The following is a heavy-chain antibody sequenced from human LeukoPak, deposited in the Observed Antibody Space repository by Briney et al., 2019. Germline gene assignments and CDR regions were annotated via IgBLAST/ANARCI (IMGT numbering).Heavy chain of an antibody. CDR2: IKSNAAGGTS. CDR1: GFIFSRAW. J-gene: IGHJ3*02. CDR3: TEMNDKDAFNI. Sequence: GGSLRLSCAASGFIFSRAWMSWIRQAPGKGLEWVGRIKSNAAGGTSDFTAPVRGRFTISRDDSKSTLYLEMNSLKAEDTAVYCCTEMNDKDAFNIWGQGTMVTVSS. D-gene: IGHD1-1*01. V-gene: IGHV3-15*01.